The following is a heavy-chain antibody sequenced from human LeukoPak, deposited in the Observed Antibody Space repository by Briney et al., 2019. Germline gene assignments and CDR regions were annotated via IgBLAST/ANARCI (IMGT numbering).Heavy chain of an antibody. CDR2: TYYTGST. J-gene: IGHJ5*02. CDR3: ARRGFGEFIIGDWFDP. CDR1: GGSLSTYY. V-gene: IGHV4-59*08. Sequence: SETLSLTCTVSGGSLSTYYWSWIRQPPGKGLEWIEYTYYTGSTNYNPSLKSRVTMSVDTSKNQFSLKLSSVTAADTAVYYCARRGFGEFIIGDWFDPWGQGTLVTVSS. D-gene: IGHD3-10*01.